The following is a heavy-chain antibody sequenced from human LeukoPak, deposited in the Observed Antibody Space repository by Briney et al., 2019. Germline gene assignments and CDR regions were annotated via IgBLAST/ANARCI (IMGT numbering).Heavy chain of an antibody. D-gene: IGHD1-26*01. J-gene: IGHJ5*02. CDR3: ARHEYSGSYYGLSWFDP. Sequence: PSETLSLTCTVSGGSISSSGYYWGWIRQPPRKGREWIAGIYYSGSTYYNPSLNNRVSISVETSQNQLSRNLRSLTAAHTAESYCARHEYSGSYYGLSWFDPWGQGTLVTVSS. CDR1: GGSISSSGYY. V-gene: IGHV4-39*01. CDR2: IYYSGST.